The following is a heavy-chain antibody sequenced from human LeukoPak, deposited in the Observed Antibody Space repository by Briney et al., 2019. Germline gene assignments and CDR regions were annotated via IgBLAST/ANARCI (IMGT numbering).Heavy chain of an antibody. CDR3: ARALWFGELLSYYYYGMDV. CDR2: ISSSSSYI. Sequence: GGSLRLYCAASGFTFSSYSMNWVRQAPGKGLEWVSSISSSSSYIYYADSVKGRFNISRNNDKNSLYLQMNSLRAEDTAVYYCARALWFGELLSYYYYGMDVWRKGTTVTVSS. J-gene: IGHJ6*04. V-gene: IGHV3-21*01. CDR1: GFTFSSYS. D-gene: IGHD3-10*01.